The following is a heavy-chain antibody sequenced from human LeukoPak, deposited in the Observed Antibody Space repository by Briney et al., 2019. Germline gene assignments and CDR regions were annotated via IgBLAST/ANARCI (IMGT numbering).Heavy chain of an antibody. J-gene: IGHJ5*02. CDR3: VREVKGYGSSWYQNWFDP. CDR2: IYYSGST. CDR1: GGSISSGDYY. Sequence: PSETLSLTCTVSGGSISSGDYYWSWIRQPPGKGLEWIGYIYYSGSTYYNPSLKSLVTTSIDTSKNQFSLKMSSVTAADTAVYYCVREVKGYGSSWYQNWFDPWGQGTLVTVSS. V-gene: IGHV4-30-4*01. D-gene: IGHD6-13*01.